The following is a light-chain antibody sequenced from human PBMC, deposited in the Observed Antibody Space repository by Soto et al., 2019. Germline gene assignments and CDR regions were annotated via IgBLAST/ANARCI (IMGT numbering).Light chain of an antibody. CDR3: SSYTSSSTLYV. CDR2: EVS. CDR1: SSDVGGYNY. J-gene: IGLJ1*01. V-gene: IGLV2-14*01. Sequence: QSALTQAAAVSGSPGQSITISCTGTSSDVGGYNYVSWYQQHPGKAPKLMIFEVSSRPSGVSYRFSGSKSGNTASLTISGLQAEDEADYYCSSYTSSSTLYVFGSGTKVTVL.